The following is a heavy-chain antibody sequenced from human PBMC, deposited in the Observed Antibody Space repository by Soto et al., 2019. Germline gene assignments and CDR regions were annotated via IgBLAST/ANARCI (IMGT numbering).Heavy chain of an antibody. Sequence: SETLSLTCTVSGGSISSSSYYWGWIRQPPGKGLEWIGSIYYSGSTYYNPSLKSPVTISVDTSKNQFSLKLRSVTAADTAVYFCACEGNLGRWIQPLDSWGQGTLVTVSS. CDR3: ACEGNLGRWIQPLDS. CDR1: GGSISSSSYY. D-gene: IGHD2-2*03. CDR2: IYYSGST. V-gene: IGHV4-39*07. J-gene: IGHJ4*02.